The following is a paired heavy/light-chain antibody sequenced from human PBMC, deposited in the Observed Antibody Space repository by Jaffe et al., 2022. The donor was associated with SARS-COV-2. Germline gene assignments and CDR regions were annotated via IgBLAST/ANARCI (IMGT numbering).Heavy chain of an antibody. Sequence: QVQLQESGPGLVKPSGTLSLTCAVSGGSISSSNWWSWVRQPPGKGLEWIGEIYHSGSTNYNPSLKSRVTISVDKSKNQFSLKLSSVTAADTAVYYCARDPVRPEYYYDSSGSIEGYFDLWGRGTLVTVSS. CDR1: GGSISSSNW. D-gene: IGHD3-22*01. CDR3: ARDPVRPEYYYDSSGSIEGYFDL. CDR2: IYHSGST. J-gene: IGHJ2*01. V-gene: IGHV4-4*02.
Light chain of an antibody. J-gene: IGKJ1*01. CDR2: AAS. Sequence: AIRMTQSPSSFSASTGDRVTITCRASQGISSYLAWYQQKPGKAPKLLIYAASTLQSGVPSRFSGSGSGTDFTLTISCLQSEDFATYYCQQYYSYPREFGQGTKVEIK. CDR1: QGISSY. CDR3: QQYYSYPRE. V-gene: IGKV1-8*01.